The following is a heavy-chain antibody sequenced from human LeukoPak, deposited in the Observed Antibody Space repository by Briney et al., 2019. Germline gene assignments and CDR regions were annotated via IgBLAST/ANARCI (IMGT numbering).Heavy chain of an antibody. V-gene: IGHV3-74*01. CDR3: ARGRYYFEY. CDR2: INSDGSST. D-gene: IGHD4-17*01. J-gene: IGHJ4*02. CDR1: GFTFSSHW. Sequence: GGSLRLSCAASGFTFSSHWMHWVRQAPGKGLACVSRINSDGSSTSYADSVKGRFTISRDNAKNTLYLQMNNLRAEDTAEYYCARGRYYFEYWGQGTLVTVSS.